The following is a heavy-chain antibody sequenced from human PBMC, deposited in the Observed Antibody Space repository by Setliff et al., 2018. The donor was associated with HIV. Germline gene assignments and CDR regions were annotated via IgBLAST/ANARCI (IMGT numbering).Heavy chain of an antibody. J-gene: IGHJ3*02. CDR3: AREGLWNCRGGTCNDGLDI. V-gene: IGHV4-4*07. CDR2: IYASGT. D-gene: IGHD2-15*01. CDR1: GGSIGTYY. Sequence: SETLSLTCTVSGGSIGTYYWNWIRLPAGKGLEWIGRIYASGTNYNPSLKSRVTMSFDTSKRQFSLKLTYVTAADTAVYYCAREGLWNCRGGTCNDGLDIWGQGTKVTVSS.